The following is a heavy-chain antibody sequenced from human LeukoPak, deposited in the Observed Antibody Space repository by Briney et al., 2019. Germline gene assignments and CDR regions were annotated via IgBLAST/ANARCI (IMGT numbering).Heavy chain of an antibody. CDR1: GFTVSSNY. Sequence: GGSLRVSCAASGFTVSSNYMNWVRQAPGKGLEWVSVVYSSGSTYYADSVKGRFTISRDNSKNTLYLQMNSLRAEDTAVYYCARGIVVVPAALYVGYYYGMDVWGQGTTVTVSS. CDR2: VYSSGST. V-gene: IGHV3-53*01. CDR3: ARGIVVVPAALYVGYYYGMDV. D-gene: IGHD2-2*01. J-gene: IGHJ6*02.